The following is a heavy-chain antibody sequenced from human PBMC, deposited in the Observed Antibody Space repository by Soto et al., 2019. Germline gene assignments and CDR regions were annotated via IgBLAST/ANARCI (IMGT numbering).Heavy chain of an antibody. V-gene: IGHV4-4*02. CDR1: GDSISSDKW. J-gene: IGHJ4*02. Sequence: QVQLQESGPGLVKPSGTLSLNCAVSGDSISSDKWWSWIRQPPGKGLQWIGEIYHSGSTKYNPSLKSRVIISVDKSKNQFSLKLSSVTDADTAVYYCARGETQQQRDYWGQGTLVTVSS. D-gene: IGHD6-13*01. CDR2: IYHSGST. CDR3: ARGETQQQRDY.